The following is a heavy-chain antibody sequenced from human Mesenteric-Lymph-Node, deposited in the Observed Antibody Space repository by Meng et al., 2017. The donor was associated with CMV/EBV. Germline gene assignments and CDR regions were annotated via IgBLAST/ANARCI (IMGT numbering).Heavy chain of an antibody. CDR2: ISITSTYI. Sequence: GGSLRLSCAASGFSFSTYSMNWVRQAPGKGLEWVSSISITSTYIYYADSVKGRFTISRDNAKNSLHLQMNSLRVEDTAVYYCARAVCSSTTCSEPYSFDYWGQGTLVTVSS. V-gene: IGHV3-21*01. J-gene: IGHJ4*02. D-gene: IGHD2-2*01. CDR3: ARAVCSSTTCSEPYSFDY. CDR1: GFSFSTYS.